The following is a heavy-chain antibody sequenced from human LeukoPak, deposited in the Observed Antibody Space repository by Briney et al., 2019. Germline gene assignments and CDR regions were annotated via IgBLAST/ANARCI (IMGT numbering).Heavy chain of an antibody. CDR1: GGSISSYY. CDR2: IYTSGTT. J-gene: IGHJ4*02. CDR3: AGDWRGHCSGGSCYVF. D-gene: IGHD2-15*01. V-gene: IGHV4-4*07. Sequence: SETLSLTCTVSGGSISSYYWSWIRQPPGKDLRWFGRIYTSGTTYYNPSLKSRVTISIDTSKNQFSLNLSSVTAADTAVYYCAGDWRGHCSGGSCYVFWGQGTLVTVSS.